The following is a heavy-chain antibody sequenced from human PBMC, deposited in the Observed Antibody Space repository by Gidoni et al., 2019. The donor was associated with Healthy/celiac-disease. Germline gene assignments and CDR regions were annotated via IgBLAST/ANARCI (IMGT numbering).Heavy chain of an antibody. Sequence: VQLVESGGGLVQPGRSLRLSCTASGFTFGDYALSWFRQAPGKGLVEWVGFIRSKAYGGTTEYAASVKGRFTISRDDSESIAYLQMNSLKTDDTAVYYCTRGKWQQLVSFPFDYWGQGTLVTVSS. J-gene: IGHJ4*02. CDR3: TRGKWQQLVSFPFDY. D-gene: IGHD6-13*01. V-gene: IGHV3-49*03. CDR2: IRSKAYGGTT. CDR1: GFTFGDYA.